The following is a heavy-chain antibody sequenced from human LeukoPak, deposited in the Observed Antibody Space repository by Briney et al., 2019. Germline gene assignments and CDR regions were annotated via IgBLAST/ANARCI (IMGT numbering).Heavy chain of an antibody. CDR1: GFTFSSYA. Sequence: GGSLRLSCAASGFTFSSYAMSWVRQAPGKGLEWVSVISGSGGGSTYHADSVEGRFTISRDNSKNTLYLQMNSLRVEDTAVYYCAKGYGCSSTSCHRYMDVWGKGTTVTVSS. V-gene: IGHV3-23*01. J-gene: IGHJ6*03. CDR2: ISGSGGGST. CDR3: AKGYGCSSTSCHRYMDV. D-gene: IGHD2-2*02.